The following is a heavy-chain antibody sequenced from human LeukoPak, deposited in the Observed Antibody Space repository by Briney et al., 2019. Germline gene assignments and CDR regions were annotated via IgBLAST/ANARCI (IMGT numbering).Heavy chain of an antibody. D-gene: IGHD6-13*01. CDR1: GFTFSNYW. CDR2: IKEDGSEK. Sequence: PGGSLRLSCASSGFTFSNYWMSWVRQAPGKGLEWVANIKEDGSEKDYADSVKGRFTISRDNAKNSLYLQMNSLRAEDTAIYYCARDWGAAGLWDYWGQGTLVTVSS. J-gene: IGHJ4*02. CDR3: ARDWGAAGLWDY. V-gene: IGHV3-7*04.